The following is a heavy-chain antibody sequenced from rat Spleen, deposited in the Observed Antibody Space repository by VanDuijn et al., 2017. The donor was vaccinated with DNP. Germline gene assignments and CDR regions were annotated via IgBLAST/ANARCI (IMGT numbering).Heavy chain of an antibody. D-gene: IGHD4-3*01. CDR1: GFTFSNYG. CDR2: ISTGGGNT. CDR3: VRWNSGHFDY. J-gene: IGHJ2*01. Sequence: EVQLVESGGGLVQPGKSLKLSCAASGFTFSNYGMAWVRRAPEKGLEWVATISTGGGNTYYTDSVKGRFAISRDNAKSTLYLQMNSLRSEDMATYYCVRWNSGHFDYWGQGVMVTVSS. V-gene: IGHV5S13*01.